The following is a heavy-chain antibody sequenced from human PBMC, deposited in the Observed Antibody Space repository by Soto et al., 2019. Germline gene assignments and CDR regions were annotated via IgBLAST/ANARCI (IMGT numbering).Heavy chain of an antibody. V-gene: IGHV4-34*01. CDR1: GGSFSGYY. J-gene: IGHJ6*03. CDR3: ARGSHAAEGFYYYYMDV. CDR2: INHSGST. Sequence: PSETLSLASAVYGGSFSGYYWSWIRQPPGKGLEWIGEINHSGSTNYNPSLKSRVTISVDTSKNQFSLKLSSVTAADTAVYYCARGSHAAEGFYYYYMDVWGKGTTVTVSS. D-gene: IGHD2-15*01.